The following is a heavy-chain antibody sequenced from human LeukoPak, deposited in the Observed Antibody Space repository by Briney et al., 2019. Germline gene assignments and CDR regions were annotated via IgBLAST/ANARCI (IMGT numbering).Heavy chain of an antibody. J-gene: IGHJ4*02. CDR1: GYTFTNYW. CDR3: AGRISGYYIDY. D-gene: IGHD1-26*01. V-gene: IGHV5-51*01. CDR2: IWPSDSDT. Sequence: GESLKISCKGSGYTFTNYWIGWVRQMPGKGLEWMGIIWPSDSDTRYSPSFQGQVTISADKSISIAYLQWSSLKASDTAIYFCAGRISGYYIDYWGQGTLVSVSS.